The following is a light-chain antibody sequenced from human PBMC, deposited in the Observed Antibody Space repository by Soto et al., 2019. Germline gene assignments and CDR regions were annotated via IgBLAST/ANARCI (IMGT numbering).Light chain of an antibody. J-gene: IGLJ3*02. CDR3: GTWDSSLSAGWV. CDR1: SSNIGNNY. Sequence: QSVLTQPPSVSAAPGQKVTISCSGSSSNIGNNYVSWYQQLPGTAPKVLIYDDNKRPSGIPDRFSGSKSGTSATLRITGIQTGDEADYYCGTWDSSLSAGWVFGRWT. CDR2: DDN. V-gene: IGLV1-51*01.